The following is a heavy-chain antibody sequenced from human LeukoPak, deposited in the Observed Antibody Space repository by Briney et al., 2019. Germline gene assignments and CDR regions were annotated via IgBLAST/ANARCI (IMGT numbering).Heavy chain of an antibody. Sequence: GGSLRLSCAASGFTFSSYAMSWVRQAPGKGLEWVSDISGSGGSTYYADSVKGRFTISRDNSKNTLYLQMNSLRAEDTAVYYCAKGTSWVSDYYYMDVWGKGTTVTVSS. CDR2: ISGSGGST. CDR1: GFTFSSYA. CDR3: AKGTSWVSDYYYMDV. V-gene: IGHV3-23*01. J-gene: IGHJ6*03. D-gene: IGHD2-8*01.